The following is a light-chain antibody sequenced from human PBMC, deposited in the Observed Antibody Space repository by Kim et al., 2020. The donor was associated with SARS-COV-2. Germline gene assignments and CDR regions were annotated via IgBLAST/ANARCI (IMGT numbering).Light chain of an antibody. Sequence: DIQMTQSPSSLAASVGDRVTIACRASQSINTYLNWYQQKPGEAPKLLIYAASTLHSGVPSRFSGSGSGTDFTLTISSLQPEDFAIYYCQQSHTAPLLTFGGGTKVDIK. CDR2: AAS. CDR3: QQSHTAPLLT. J-gene: IGKJ4*01. CDR1: QSINTY. V-gene: IGKV1-39*01.